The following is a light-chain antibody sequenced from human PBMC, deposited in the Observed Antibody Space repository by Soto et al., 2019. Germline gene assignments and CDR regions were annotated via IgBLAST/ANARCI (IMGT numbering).Light chain of an antibody. V-gene: IGLV2-23*02. CDR3: CSYVGSIVYV. Sequence: QSALTQPASVSGSPGQSITISCTGTSSDVGSYTLVSWYQQHPGRAPKLLIYEVTKRPSGVSNRFSGSKSGNTASLTISGLQAEDEADYYCCSYVGSIVYVFGSGTKLTVL. CDR1: SSDVGSYTL. J-gene: IGLJ1*01. CDR2: EVT.